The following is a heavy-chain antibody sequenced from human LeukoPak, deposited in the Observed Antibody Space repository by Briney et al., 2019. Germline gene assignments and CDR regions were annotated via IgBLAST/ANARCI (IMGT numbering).Heavy chain of an antibody. CDR3: ARDQIAVAGPRNRWFDP. CDR2: VDPEDGET. CDR1: GGTFSSYA. J-gene: IGHJ5*02. D-gene: IGHD6-19*01. V-gene: IGHV1-69-2*01. Sequence: ASVKVSCKASGGTFSSYAISWVRQAPGKGLEWMGRVDPEDGETIYAEKFQGRVTITADTSTDTAYMELSSLRSDDTAVYYCARDQIAVAGPRNRWFDPWGQGTLVTVSS.